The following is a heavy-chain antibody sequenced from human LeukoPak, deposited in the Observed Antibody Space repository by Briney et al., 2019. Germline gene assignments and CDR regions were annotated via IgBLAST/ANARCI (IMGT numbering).Heavy chain of an antibody. CDR2: INHSGST. CDR1: GGSFSGYY. CDR3: ARHALRTRIVVVPAASYYYYMDV. Sequence: SETLSLTCAVYGGSFSGYYWSWIRQPPGKGLEWIGEINHSGSTNSNPSLKSRVTISVDTSKNQFSLKLSSVTAADTAVYYCARHALRTRIVVVPAASYYYYMDVWGKGTTVTVSS. D-gene: IGHD2-2*01. J-gene: IGHJ6*03. V-gene: IGHV4-34*01.